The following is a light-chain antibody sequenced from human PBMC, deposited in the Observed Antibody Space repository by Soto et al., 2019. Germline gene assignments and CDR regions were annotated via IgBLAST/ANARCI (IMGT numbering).Light chain of an antibody. V-gene: IGKV1-5*03. J-gene: IGKJ4*01. Sequence: DIQMTQSPSTLSASVGDRVTITCRANQSINSWLAWYQQKPGKAPNLLIYKASTLESGVPSRFSGSGSGTEFTLTISSLQPDDFATYYCQQYKSFSPVTFGGGTKVEIK. CDR3: QQYKSFSPVT. CDR1: QSINSW. CDR2: KAS.